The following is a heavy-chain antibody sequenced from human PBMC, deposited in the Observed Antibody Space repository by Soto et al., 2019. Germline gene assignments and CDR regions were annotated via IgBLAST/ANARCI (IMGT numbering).Heavy chain of an antibody. Sequence: GGSLRLSCAASGFTFSSYAMSWVRQAPGEGLEWVSAISGSGGSTYYADFVKGRFTISRDNSKNTLYLQMNSLRAEDTAVYYCAKMDPDCSGGSCYFGAFDIWGQGTMVTVSS. V-gene: IGHV3-23*01. D-gene: IGHD2-15*01. CDR3: AKMDPDCSGGSCYFGAFDI. CDR2: ISGSGGST. CDR1: GFTFSSYA. J-gene: IGHJ3*02.